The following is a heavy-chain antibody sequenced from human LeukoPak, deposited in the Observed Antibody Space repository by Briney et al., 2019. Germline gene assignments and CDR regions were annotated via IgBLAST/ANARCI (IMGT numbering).Heavy chain of an antibody. CDR2: IHTDGSAT. CDR3: TRGTTAARPDYFDY. D-gene: IGHD6-6*01. V-gene: IGHV3-74*01. Sequence: GGSLRLSCAASGFTFSRYWMHWVRQAPGKGLVWVSRIHTDGSATDYADSVKGRFTISRDNAKNTLFLQMNSLRDEDTAVYYCTRGTTAARPDYFDYWGQGTLVTVSS. J-gene: IGHJ4*02. CDR1: GFTFSRYW.